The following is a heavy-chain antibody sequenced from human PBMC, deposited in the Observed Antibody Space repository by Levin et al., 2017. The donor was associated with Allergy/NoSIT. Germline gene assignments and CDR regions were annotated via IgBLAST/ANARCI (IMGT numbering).Heavy chain of an antibody. CDR2: IYYSGST. V-gene: IGHV4-39*01. CDR1: GGSISSSSYY. D-gene: IGHD4-17*01. J-gene: IGHJ4*02. CDR3: ARQTIYGDYVGYFDY. Sequence: PSQTLSLTCTVSGGSISSSSYYWGWIRQPPGKGLEWIGSIYYSGSTYYNPSLKSRVTISVDTSKNQFSLKLSSVTAADTAVYYCARQTIYGDYVGYFDYWGQGTLVTVSS.